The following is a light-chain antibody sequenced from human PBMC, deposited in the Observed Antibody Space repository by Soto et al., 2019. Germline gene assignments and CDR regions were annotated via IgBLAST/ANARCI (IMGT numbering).Light chain of an antibody. V-gene: IGKV1-39*01. CDR3: QQSYSTPIT. CDR2: AAS. J-gene: IGKJ5*01. Sequence: DIQMTQSPSSLSASVGDRVTITCQASQDINNYLNWYQQKPGQAPKLLIYAASSLQSGVPSRFSGSGSGTDFTLTISSLQPEDFATYYCQQSYSTPITFGQWTRLESK. CDR1: QDINNY.